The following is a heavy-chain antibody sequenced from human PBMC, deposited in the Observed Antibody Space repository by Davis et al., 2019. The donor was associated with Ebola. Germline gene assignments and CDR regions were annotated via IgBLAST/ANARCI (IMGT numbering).Heavy chain of an antibody. CDR2: MTSDGLR. J-gene: IGHJ4*02. Sequence: GGSLRLSCAVSGFTFYAYNMNWVRQAPGKGLEWVASMTSDGLRSYADFVEGRFTISSDGAHISLYLQLSDLRVDDTAVYYCAREGWAGSGRCLASWGQGTLVTVSP. D-gene: IGHD6-25*01. CDR1: GFTFYAYN. CDR3: AREGWAGSGRCLAS. V-gene: IGHV3-69-1*01.